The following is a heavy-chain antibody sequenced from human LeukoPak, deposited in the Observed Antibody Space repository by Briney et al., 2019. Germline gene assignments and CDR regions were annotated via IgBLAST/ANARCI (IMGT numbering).Heavy chain of an antibody. V-gene: IGHV3-15*07. J-gene: IGHJ4*02. CDR1: GFTFSNAW. CDR3: TTRSLAVAGTDY. CDR2: IKSKTDGGTT. Sequence: PGGSLRLSCAASGFTFSNAWMNWVPQAPGKGLEWVGRIKSKTDGGTTDYAAPVKGRFTISRDDSKNTLYLQMNSLKTEDTAVYYCTTRSLAVAGTDYWGQGTLVTVSS. D-gene: IGHD6-19*01.